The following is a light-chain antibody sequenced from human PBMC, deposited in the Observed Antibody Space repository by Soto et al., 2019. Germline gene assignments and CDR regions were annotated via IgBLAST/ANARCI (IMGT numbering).Light chain of an antibody. CDR2: EVI. Sequence: QSVLTQPASVSGSPGQSITISCTGTSSDVGAYNYVSWYQQHPDKAPKLMIYEVINRPSGVSNRFSGSKSGNTASLTISGLQAEDEADYYCGSYTSASTLVFGTGTKLTVL. V-gene: IGLV2-14*01. CDR3: GSYTSASTLV. J-gene: IGLJ1*01. CDR1: SSDVGAYNY.